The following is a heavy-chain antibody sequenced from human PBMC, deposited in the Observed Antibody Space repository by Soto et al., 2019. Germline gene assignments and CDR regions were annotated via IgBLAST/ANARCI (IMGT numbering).Heavy chain of an antibody. CDR3: ARGGGHYYYYYGMDV. J-gene: IGHJ6*02. Sequence: ASVNVSCKAAGYTFTSYAMHWVRQAPGQRLEWMGWINAGNGNTKYSQKFQGRVTITRDTSASTAYMELSSLRSEDTAVYYCARGGGHYYYYYGMDVWGQGTTVTVSS. D-gene: IGHD2-15*01. CDR1: GYTFTSYA. CDR2: INAGNGNT. V-gene: IGHV1-3*01.